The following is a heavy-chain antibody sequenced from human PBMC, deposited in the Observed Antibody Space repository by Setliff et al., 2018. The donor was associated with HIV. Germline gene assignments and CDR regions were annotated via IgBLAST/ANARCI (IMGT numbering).Heavy chain of an antibody. V-gene: IGHV1-46*01. J-gene: IGHJ4*02. CDR1: GSTFITYH. Sequence: ASVKVSCKASGSTFITYHVHWVRQAPGQGLEWMGIINPNTGSTSYAQKFQGRVTMTWDTSSGTVYMDLNSLKSEDAAVYYCAEVTCSPDSCFLDYWGQGTLVTVSS. CDR2: INPNTGST. CDR3: AEVTCSPDSCFLDY. D-gene: IGHD2-15*01.